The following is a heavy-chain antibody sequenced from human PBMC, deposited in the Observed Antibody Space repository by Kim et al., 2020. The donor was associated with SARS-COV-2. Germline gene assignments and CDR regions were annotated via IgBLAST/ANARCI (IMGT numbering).Heavy chain of an antibody. CDR2: ISGSGGST. J-gene: IGHJ4*02. CDR1: GFTFSSYA. D-gene: IGHD6-19*01. V-gene: IGHV3-23*01. CDR3: AKEPPLAVAGYSGLGDYFEY. Sequence: GGSLRLSCAASGFTFSSYAMSWVRQAPGKGLEWVSAISGSGGSTYYADSVKGRFTISRDTSKNTLYLRMNSLRAEETAVYYCAKEPPLAVAGYSGLGDYFEYWGQGALVTASS.